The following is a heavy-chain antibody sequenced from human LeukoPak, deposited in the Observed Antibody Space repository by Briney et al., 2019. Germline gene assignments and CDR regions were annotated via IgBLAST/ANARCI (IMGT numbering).Heavy chain of an antibody. V-gene: IGHV3-21*01. CDR3: ARDQVENTVAILDY. D-gene: IGHD5-12*01. J-gene: IGHJ4*02. CDR2: ISSSSSYV. Sequence: KPGGSLRLSCAASGFTFSSYSMNWVRQAPGKGLEWVSSISSSSSYVYYADSVKGRFTISRDNSKNALYLQMNSLRAEDTAVYYCARDQVENTVAILDYWGQGTLVTVSS. CDR1: GFTFSSYS.